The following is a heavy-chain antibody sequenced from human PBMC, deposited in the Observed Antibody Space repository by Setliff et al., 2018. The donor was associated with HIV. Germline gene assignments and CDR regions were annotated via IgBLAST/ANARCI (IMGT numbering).Heavy chain of an antibody. CDR2: ISAYNGNT. CDR3: ARDEQWLVRVGAFDI. V-gene: IGHV1-18*01. D-gene: IGHD6-19*01. J-gene: IGHJ3*02. Sequence: ASVKVSCKASGYTFASYGISWVRQAPGQGLEWMGWISAYNGNTNYAQKFQGRVTMTTDTSTSTGYMELRSLRSDDTAVYYCARDEQWLVRVGAFDIWGQGTMVT. CDR1: GYTFASYG.